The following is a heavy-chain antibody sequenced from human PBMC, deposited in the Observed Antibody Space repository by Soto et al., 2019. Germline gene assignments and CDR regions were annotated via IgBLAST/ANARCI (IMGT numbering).Heavy chain of an antibody. CDR2: IYYSGST. Sequence: QVQLQESGPGLVKPSQTLSLTCTVSGGSISSGGYYWSWIRQHPGKVLEWIGYIYYSGSTYYNPSLKSRVTISVDTSKNQFYLKLSSVTAADPAVYYCARWADYYGSGRYRWGQGTLVTVSS. D-gene: IGHD3-10*01. V-gene: IGHV4-31*03. CDR1: GGSISSGGYY. J-gene: IGHJ4*02. CDR3: ARWADYYGSGRYR.